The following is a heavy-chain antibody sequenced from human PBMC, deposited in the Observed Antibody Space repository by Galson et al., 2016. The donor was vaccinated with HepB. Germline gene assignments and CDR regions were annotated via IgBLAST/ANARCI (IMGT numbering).Heavy chain of an antibody. CDR1: GGSISSRIYY. CDR3: ARQPLRSLYV. V-gene: IGHV4-39*01. CDR2: TYYTGST. D-gene: IGHD3-16*02. Sequence: ETLSLTCTVAGGSISSRIYYWGWVRQPPGKWLEWIGTTYYTGSTNYNPSLRGRVSISLDTSKNQFYRSLTSVTATDTAVYFCARQPLRSLYVWGQGTLVTVSS. J-gene: IGHJ3*01.